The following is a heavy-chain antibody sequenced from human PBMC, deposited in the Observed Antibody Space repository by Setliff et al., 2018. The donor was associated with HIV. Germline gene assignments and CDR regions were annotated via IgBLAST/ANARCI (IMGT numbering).Heavy chain of an antibody. V-gene: IGHV3-53*05. CDR2: IYSGDSGGST. CDR1: GFGVSSPY. J-gene: IGHJ4*02. Sequence: GGSLRLSCAASGFGVSSPYMSWVRQPPGKGLEWVSVIYSGDSGGSTYYADSVKGRFTISRDNSKNTLYLQMNSLRAEDTAVYYCARDTTDDNNIFAYWGQGTLVTVSS. CDR3: ARDTTDDNNIFAY. D-gene: IGHD3-9*01.